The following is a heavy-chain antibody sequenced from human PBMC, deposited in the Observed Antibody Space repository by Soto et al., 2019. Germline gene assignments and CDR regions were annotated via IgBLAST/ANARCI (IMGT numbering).Heavy chain of an antibody. J-gene: IGHJ5*01. CDR2: ISPNTSNT. CDR1: GYTFTSYD. CDR3: TVGPPNWGFDS. D-gene: IGHD7-27*01. V-gene: IGHV1-8*01. Sequence: ASVKVSCKASGYTFTSYDINLVRQTAVQVLELIVWISPNTSNTGYSQKFQGRVTITMSTSIITAYMELIILTSEYTAVYYCTVGPPNWGFDSWGQGTPVTVSS.